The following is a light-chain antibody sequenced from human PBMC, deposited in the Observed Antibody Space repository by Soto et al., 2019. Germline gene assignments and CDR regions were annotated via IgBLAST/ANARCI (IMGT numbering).Light chain of an antibody. Sequence: EIVMTQSPATLSVSPGERATLSCRASQSVSSNLAWYQQKPGQAPRLLIYGAPTRATGIPARFSGGGSGTEFTVTISSLQSEDFAIYYCQQYDIWPPYTFGQGTKVDIK. CDR3: QQYDIWPPYT. CDR2: GAP. J-gene: IGKJ2*01. V-gene: IGKV3-15*01. CDR1: QSVSSN.